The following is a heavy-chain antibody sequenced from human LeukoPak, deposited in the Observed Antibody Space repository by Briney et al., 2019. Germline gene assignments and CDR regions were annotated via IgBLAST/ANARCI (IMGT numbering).Heavy chain of an antibody. CDR2: ISSSGSTI. CDR3: ARDRFGGSYYYDSSGYSAFDY. D-gene: IGHD3-22*01. V-gene: IGHV3-48*02. Sequence: GGSLRLSCTASGFTFSRYSMNWVRQAPGKGLEWVSHISSSGSTIYYADSVKGRFTISRDNAKNSLYLQMNSLRDEDTAAYYCARDRFGGSYYYDSSGYSAFDYWGQGTLVTVSS. J-gene: IGHJ4*02. CDR1: GFTFSRYS.